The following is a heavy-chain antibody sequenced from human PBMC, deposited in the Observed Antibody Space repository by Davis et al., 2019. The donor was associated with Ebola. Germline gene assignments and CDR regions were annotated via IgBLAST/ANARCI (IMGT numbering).Heavy chain of an antibody. CDR1: GFTFSSYW. CDR3: ASDNYVYYYYGMDV. V-gene: IGHV3-74*01. D-gene: IGHD1-7*01. J-gene: IGHJ6*02. CDR2: INSDGSST. Sequence: HTGGSLRLSCAASGFTFSSYWMHWVRQAPGKGLVWVSSINSDGSSTSYADSVKGRFTISRDNAKNTLDLQMNSLRAEDTAVYYCASDNYVYYYYGMDVWGQGTTVTVSS.